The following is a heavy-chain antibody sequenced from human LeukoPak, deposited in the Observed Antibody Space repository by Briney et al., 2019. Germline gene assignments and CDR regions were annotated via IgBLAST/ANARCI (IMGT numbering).Heavy chain of an antibody. CDR1: GFSFGDYA. J-gene: IGHJ4*02. CDR3: TRARITTVVVVVTTDH. D-gene: IGHD3-22*01. V-gene: IGHV3-49*03. CDR2: IRSQSFRGTT. Sequence: GSLRLSCTASGFSFGDYAMNWFRQAPGKRLQWVGFIRSQSFRGTTEYAASVKGRFTISRDDSKSIAYLQMNSLKTEDTAVYYCTRARITTVVVVVTTDHWGQGVLVTVSS.